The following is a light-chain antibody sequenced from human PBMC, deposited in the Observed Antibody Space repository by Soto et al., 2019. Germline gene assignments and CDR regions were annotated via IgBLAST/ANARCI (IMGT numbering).Light chain of an antibody. V-gene: IGLV2-8*01. CDR1: ENDIGVYDF. CDR3: KSYAGSNTYV. J-gene: IGLJ1*01. Sequence: QSVLTQPPSASGSPGQSVTISCTGTENDIGVYDFVSWYQHHPGKAPRLIIYEVVQRPSGVPDRFSGSKSGNTASLTVSGLQAADEADYFCKSYAGSNTYVFGSGTKATVL. CDR2: EVV.